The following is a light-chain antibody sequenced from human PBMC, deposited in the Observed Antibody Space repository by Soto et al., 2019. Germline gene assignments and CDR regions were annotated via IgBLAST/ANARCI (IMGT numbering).Light chain of an antibody. V-gene: IGKV3-15*01. CDR3: QQYNNWPRT. CDR2: GAS. Sequence: TTQSPSTLSASVGATVTVTCRASQSVNSNLAWYQQKPGQAPRLLIYGASTRATGIPARFSGSGSGTEFTLAISSLQSEDFAVYYCQQYNNWPRTFGQGTKVDIK. J-gene: IGKJ1*01. CDR1: QSVNSN.